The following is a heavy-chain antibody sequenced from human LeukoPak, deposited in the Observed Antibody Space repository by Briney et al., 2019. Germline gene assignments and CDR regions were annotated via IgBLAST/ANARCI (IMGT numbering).Heavy chain of an antibody. Sequence: GGSLRLSCAASGFTVNNKYMTWVRQAPGKGLEWVSLTYNDGRTYYADSVKGRCTISRDNLKNVLYLQMNSLKVEDTALYYCARGLFLSGYLDAFDIWGQGTVVTVSS. CDR3: ARGLFLSGYLDAFDI. CDR2: TYNDGRT. J-gene: IGHJ3*02. CDR1: GFTVNNKY. D-gene: IGHD3-22*01. V-gene: IGHV3-53*01.